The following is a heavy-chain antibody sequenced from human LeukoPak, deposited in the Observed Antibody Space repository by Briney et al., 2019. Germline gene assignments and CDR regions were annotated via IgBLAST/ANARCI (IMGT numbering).Heavy chain of an antibody. V-gene: IGHV4-34*01. CDR3: ARGHRDEEDIVVVPAATAPNYFDY. Sequence: SETLSLTCAVYGGSFSGYYWSWIRQPPGKGLEWIGEINHSGSTNYNPSLKSRVTISVDTSKSQFSLKLSSVTAADTAVYYCARGHRDEEDIVVVPAATAPNYFDYWGQGTLVTVSS. J-gene: IGHJ4*02. CDR1: GGSFSGYY. D-gene: IGHD2-2*01. CDR2: INHSGST.